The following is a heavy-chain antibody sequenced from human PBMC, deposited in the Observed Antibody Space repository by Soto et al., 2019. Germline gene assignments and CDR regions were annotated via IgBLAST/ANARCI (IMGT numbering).Heavy chain of an antibody. CDR3: AREVGGGSYFPFDY. V-gene: IGHV3-30-3*01. CDR2: ISYDGSNK. D-gene: IGHD1-26*01. Sequence: ESGGGVVQPGRSLRLSCAASGFTFSSYAMHWVRQAPGKGLEWVAVISYDGSNKYYADSVKGRFTISRDNSKNTLYLQMNSLRAEDTAVYYCAREVGGGSYFPFDYWGQGTLVTVSS. J-gene: IGHJ4*02. CDR1: GFTFSSYA.